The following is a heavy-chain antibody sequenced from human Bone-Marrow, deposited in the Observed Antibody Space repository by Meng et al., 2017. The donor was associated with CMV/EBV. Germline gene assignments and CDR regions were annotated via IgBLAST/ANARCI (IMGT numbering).Heavy chain of an antibody. CDR3: TRGDTGDTPMGAY. J-gene: IGHJ4*02. CDR2: IRSKADNYAT. D-gene: IGHD5-18*01. Sequence: GFAFRGSAMHWVRQASGKGLEWVGRIRSKADNYATTYAASVKGRFTISRDDSKNTTYLQINSLKTEDTAVYYCTRGDTGDTPMGAYWGQGIVVTVSS. CDR1: GFAFRGSA. V-gene: IGHV3-73*01.